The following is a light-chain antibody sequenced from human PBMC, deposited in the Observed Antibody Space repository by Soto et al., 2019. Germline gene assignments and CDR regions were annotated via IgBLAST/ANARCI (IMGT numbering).Light chain of an antibody. CDR1: SSNIGAGYE. V-gene: IGLV1-40*01. CDR2: ENN. CDR3: HSYDSSLSGYL. J-gene: IGLJ1*01. Sequence: QSVLTQPPSVSEAPGQRVTISCTGSSSNIGAGYEAHWYQQVPGTAPKLLIYENNNRPSGVPDRFSGSKSGTSASLAITGLQAEDEAEYYCHSYDSSLSGYLFGTGTKLTVL.